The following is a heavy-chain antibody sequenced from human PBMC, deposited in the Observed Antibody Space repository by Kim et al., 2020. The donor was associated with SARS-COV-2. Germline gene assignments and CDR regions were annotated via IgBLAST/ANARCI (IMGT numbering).Heavy chain of an antibody. CDR3: TTGHWLYGMDV. J-gene: IGHJ6*02. V-gene: IGHV3-15*01. D-gene: IGHD6-19*01. Sequence: DYAGHVKGRFTISRDDSKNTLYLQMNSRKTEDTAVYYCTTGHWLYGMDVWGQGTTVTVSS.